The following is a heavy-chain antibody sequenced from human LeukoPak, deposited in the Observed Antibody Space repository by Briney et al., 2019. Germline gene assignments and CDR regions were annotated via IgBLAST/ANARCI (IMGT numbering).Heavy chain of an antibody. J-gene: IGHJ4*02. D-gene: IGHD1-26*01. CDR3: AGAALNSGSSSFDY. Sequence: ASVKVSCKASGYTFTGYYMHWVRQAPGQGLEWMGRINPNSGGTNYAQKFQGRVTMTRDTPISTAYMELSRLRSDDTAVYYCAGAALNSGSSSFDYWGQGTLVTVSS. V-gene: IGHV1-2*06. CDR2: INPNSGGT. CDR1: GYTFTGYY.